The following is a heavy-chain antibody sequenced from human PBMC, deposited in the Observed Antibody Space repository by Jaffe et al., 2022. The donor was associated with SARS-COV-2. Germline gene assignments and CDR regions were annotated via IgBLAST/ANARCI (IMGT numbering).Heavy chain of an antibody. CDR2: IGTAGDT. CDR3: ARVGPAPVYGDYGGYWYFDL. J-gene: IGHJ2*01. V-gene: IGHV3-13*01. Sequence: EVQLVESGGGLVQPGGSLRLSCAASGFTFSSYDMHWVRQATGKGLEWVSAIGTAGDTYYPGSVKGRFTISRENAKNSLYLQMNSLRAGDTAVYYCARVGPAPVYGDYGGYWYFDLWGRGTLVTVSS. D-gene: IGHD4-17*01. CDR1: GFTFSSYD.